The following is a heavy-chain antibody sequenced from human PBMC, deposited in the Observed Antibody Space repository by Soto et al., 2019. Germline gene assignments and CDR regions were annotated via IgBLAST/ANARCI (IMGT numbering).Heavy chain of an antibody. CDR1: GVSFSGYY. CDR2: IYRSGRT. D-gene: IGHD6-25*01. Sequence: AETLSLTCAVYGVSFSGYYWSWIRQPSGKGLEWIGEIYRSGRTNYNPSLKSRVTISADNSKKHFSLKLSSVTSAEYAGNYWARNRGGSGFDSWGQGTPVTVSS. V-gene: IGHV4-34*01. J-gene: IGHJ4*02. CDR3: ARNRGGSGFDS.